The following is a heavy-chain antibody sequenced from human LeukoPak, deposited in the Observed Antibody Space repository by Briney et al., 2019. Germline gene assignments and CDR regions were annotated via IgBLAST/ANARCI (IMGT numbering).Heavy chain of an antibody. CDR1: GGSISSYY. V-gene: IGHV4-4*07. CDR3: ARDLLLQPAYYYYYMDV. Sequence: SETLSLTCTVSGGSISSYYWSWIRQPAGKGLEWIGRIYTSGSTNYNPSLKSRVTMSVDTSKNQFSLKLSSVTAADTAVYYCARDLLLQPAYYYYYMDVWGIGTTVTVSS. D-gene: IGHD5-18*01. CDR2: IYTSGST. J-gene: IGHJ6*03.